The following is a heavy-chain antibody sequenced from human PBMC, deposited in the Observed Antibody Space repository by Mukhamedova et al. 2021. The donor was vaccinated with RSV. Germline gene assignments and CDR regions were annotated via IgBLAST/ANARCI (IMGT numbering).Heavy chain of an antibody. V-gene: IGHV2-26*01. CDR2: IFSNDEK. D-gene: IGHD6-13*01. CDR3: ARMAAAGTFYFDY. J-gene: IGHJ4*02. Sequence: EWLAHIFSNDEKSYSTSLKSRLTISKDTSNSQVVLTMTNMDPVDTATYYCARMAAAGTFYFDYWGQGTLVTLSS.